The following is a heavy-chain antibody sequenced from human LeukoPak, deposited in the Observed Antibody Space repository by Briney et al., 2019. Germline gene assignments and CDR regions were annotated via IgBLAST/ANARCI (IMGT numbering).Heavy chain of an antibody. D-gene: IGHD1-26*01. Sequence: GGSLRLSCAASGFTFSGYWMSWVRQAPGKGPEWVANIKQDGSEIYYVDSVKGRFTISRDNAKNSLYLQMNSLRAEDTPVYYCARDKAVGPTLLDYWGQGTLVTVSS. CDR3: ARDKAVGPTLLDY. CDR1: GFTFSGYW. V-gene: IGHV3-7*01. CDR2: IKQDGSEI. J-gene: IGHJ4*02.